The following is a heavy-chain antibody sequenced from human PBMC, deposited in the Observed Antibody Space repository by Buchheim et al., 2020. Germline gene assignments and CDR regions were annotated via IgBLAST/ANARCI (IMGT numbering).Heavy chain of an antibody. D-gene: IGHD6-6*01. V-gene: IGHV3-7*04. CDR2: IKQDGSEK. Sequence: EVQLVESGGGLVQPGGSLTLSCAASGFTFSGHWMSWVRQAPGKGLEWVANIKQDGSEKHYVNSVEGRFIISRVNAKNSLHLQMNSLRAEDTAAYYCARVRDFVRDKYCFGMDVWGQGTT. CDR1: GFTFSGHW. J-gene: IGHJ6*02. CDR3: ARVRDFVRDKYCFGMDV.